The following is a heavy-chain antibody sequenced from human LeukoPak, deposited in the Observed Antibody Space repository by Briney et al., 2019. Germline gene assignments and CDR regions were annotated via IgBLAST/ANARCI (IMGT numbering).Heavy chain of an antibody. J-gene: IGHJ4*02. CDR2: IYSDGTP. CDR1: GLTFSSNY. CDR3: DRAIPSHLLKGYFDY. V-gene: IGHV3-53*01. Sequence: PGESLKISFAPFGLTFSSNYMSGVRQAPGKGREGVSTIYSDGTPYYADSLKGRFTISRDNSKNTLYLRLNSLSAEDTAIYYCDRAIPSHLLKGYFDYWGQGALVTVSS. D-gene: IGHD2-2*01.